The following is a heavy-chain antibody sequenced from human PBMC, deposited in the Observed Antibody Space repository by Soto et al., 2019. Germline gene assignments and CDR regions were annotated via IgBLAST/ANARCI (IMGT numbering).Heavy chain of an antibody. CDR1: GFSLSTSGVG. CDR3: AREIYSSTYFAS. CDR2: VYWDDDH. J-gene: IGHJ4*02. Sequence: QITLKESGPTLVRPTQTLTLTCTFSGFSLSTSGVGVGWVRQPPGKALEWLALVYWDDDHRYSPSLKTRLTITKDTSKNQVVLTMTTLDFADTATYYCAREIYSSTYFASWGQGALVTVSS. V-gene: IGHV2-5*02. D-gene: IGHD2-21*01.